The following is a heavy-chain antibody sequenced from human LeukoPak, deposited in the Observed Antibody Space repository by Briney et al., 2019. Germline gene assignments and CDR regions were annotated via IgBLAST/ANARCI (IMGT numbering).Heavy chain of an antibody. D-gene: IGHD3-10*01. J-gene: IGHJ4*02. CDR1: GGTFSSYA. CDR2: IIPIFGTA. Sequence: VASVTVSCKASGGTFSSYAISWVRQAPGQGLEWMGGIIPIFGTANYAQKFQGRVTITADESTSTAYMELSSLRSEDTAVYYCARALYGSGSLYFDCWGQGTLVTVSS. V-gene: IGHV1-69*13. CDR3: ARALYGSGSLYFDC.